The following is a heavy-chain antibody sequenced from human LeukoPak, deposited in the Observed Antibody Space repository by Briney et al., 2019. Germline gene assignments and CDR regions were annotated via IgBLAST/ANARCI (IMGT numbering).Heavy chain of an antibody. CDR2: MNPNSANT. V-gene: IGHV1-8*01. Sequence: GASVKVSCKASGYTFTSHDINWVRQAPGQGLEWMGWMNPNSANTGYAQKFQGRVTMTRNTSISTAYMELSSLRSEDTAVYYCARGRWGTTVLTPYYFDYWGQGTLVTVSS. CDR3: ARGRWGTTVLTPYYFDY. D-gene: IGHD4-23*01. J-gene: IGHJ4*02. CDR1: GYTFTSHD.